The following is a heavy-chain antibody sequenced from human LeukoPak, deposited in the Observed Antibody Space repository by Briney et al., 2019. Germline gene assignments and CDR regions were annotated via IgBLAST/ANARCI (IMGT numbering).Heavy chain of an antibody. V-gene: IGHV3-74*01. CDR1: GFTFSSYW. D-gene: IGHD1-26*01. Sequence: GGSLRLSCATSGFTFSSYWMPWVRQAPGKGLVWVSGINSDGSTTSFADSVKGRFTISRDNAKNTLYLQMNSLRAEDTAVYYCARDTVIPYSQVGTTKDWGQGTLVTVSS. CDR2: INSDGSTT. CDR3: ARDTVIPYSQVGTTKD. J-gene: IGHJ4*02.